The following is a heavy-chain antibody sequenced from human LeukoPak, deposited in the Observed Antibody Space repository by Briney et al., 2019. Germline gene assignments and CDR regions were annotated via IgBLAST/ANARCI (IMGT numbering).Heavy chain of an antibody. J-gene: IGHJ5*02. V-gene: IGHV1-18*01. Sequence: ASVKVSCKASGYTFTTYGISWVRQAPGQGPEWMGWTSAGNGNTKYAQKFQGRVTMTTDTSTSTAYMELRSLRSDDTAVHYCARVGDYSGYDYLNWLDPWGQGTLVTVSS. CDR2: TSAGNGNT. CDR1: GYTFTTYG. CDR3: ARVGDYSGYDYLNWLDP. D-gene: IGHD5-12*01.